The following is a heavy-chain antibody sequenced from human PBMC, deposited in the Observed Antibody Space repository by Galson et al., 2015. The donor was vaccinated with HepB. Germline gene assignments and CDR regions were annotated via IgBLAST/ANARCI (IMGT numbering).Heavy chain of an antibody. D-gene: IGHD3-10*01. CDR1: GGSISSSSYY. J-gene: IGHJ4*02. CDR3: ARQGISFGELSGSR. CDR2: IYYTGST. V-gene: IGHV4-39*01. Sequence: SETLSLTCTVSGGSISSSSYYWGWIRQPPGKGLEWIGNIYYTGSTYYNPSLKSRVTISVDTSKNQFSLKLSSVTVADTAVYYCARQGISFGELSGSRWGQGTLVTVSS.